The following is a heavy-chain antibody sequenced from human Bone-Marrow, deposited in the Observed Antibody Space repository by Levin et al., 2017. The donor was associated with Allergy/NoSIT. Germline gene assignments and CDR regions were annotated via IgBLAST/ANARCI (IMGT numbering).Heavy chain of an antibody. J-gene: IGHJ4*02. CDR1: GYTFTSYG. CDR2: ISAYNGNT. V-gene: IGHV1-18*01. Sequence: NPGESLKISCKASGYTFTSYGISWVRQAPGQGLEWMGWISAYNGNTNYAQKLQGRVTMTTDTSTSTAYMELRSLRSDDTAVYYCARWASYYDYVWGYRGYYFDYWGQGTLVTVSS. CDR3: ARWASYYDYVWGYRGYYFDY. D-gene: IGHD3-16*01.